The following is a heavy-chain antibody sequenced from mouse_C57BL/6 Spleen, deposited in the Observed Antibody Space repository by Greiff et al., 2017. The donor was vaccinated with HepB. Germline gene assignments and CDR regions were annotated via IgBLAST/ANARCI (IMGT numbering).Heavy chain of an antibody. J-gene: IGHJ4*01. Sequence: EVQLQQSGPELVKPGASVKIPCKASGYTFTDYNMDWVKQSHGKSLEWIGDINPNNGGTIYNQKFKGKATLTVDKSSSTAYMELRSLTSEDTAVYYCASRTAQARGYAMDYWGQGTSVTVSS. CDR2: INPNNGGT. CDR1: GYTFTDYN. D-gene: IGHD3-2*02. CDR3: ASRTAQARGYAMDY. V-gene: IGHV1-18*01.